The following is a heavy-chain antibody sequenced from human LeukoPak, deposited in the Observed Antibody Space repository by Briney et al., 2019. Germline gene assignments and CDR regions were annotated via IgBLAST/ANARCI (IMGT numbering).Heavy chain of an antibody. CDR2: INHSGST. CDR1: GGSFSGYY. V-gene: IGHV4-34*01. CDR3: ARQGGAAAALNDY. J-gene: IGHJ4*02. Sequence: SETLSLICAVYGGSFSGYYWSWIRQPPGKGLEWIGEINHSGSTNYNPSLKSRVTISVDTSKNQFSLKLSSVTAADTAVYYCARQGGAAAALNDYWGQGTLVTVSS. D-gene: IGHD6-13*01.